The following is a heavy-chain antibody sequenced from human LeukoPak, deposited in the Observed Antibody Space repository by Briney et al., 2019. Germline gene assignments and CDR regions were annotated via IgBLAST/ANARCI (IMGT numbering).Heavy chain of an antibody. CDR1: GGSISSGDYY. CDR3: ARQTTVNSSPNVYYNWFAP. D-gene: IGHD4-17*01. V-gene: IGHV4-30-4*01. J-gene: IGHJ5*02. CDR2: IYYSGST. Sequence: TSETLSLTCTVSGGSISSGDYYWSWIRQPPGKGLEWIGYIYYSGSTYYNPSLKSRDTISVDTSKNQFSLKVSSVTAADTALYYCARQTTVNSSPNVYYNWFAPWGQGTLVTVSS.